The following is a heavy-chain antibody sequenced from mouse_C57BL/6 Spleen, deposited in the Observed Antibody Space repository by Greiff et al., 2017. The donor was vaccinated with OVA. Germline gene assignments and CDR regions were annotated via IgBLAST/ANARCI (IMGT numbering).Heavy chain of an antibody. CDR3: ARGYYGSSPWYFDV. D-gene: IGHD1-1*01. V-gene: IGHV1-22*01. Sequence: VQLKESGPELVKPGASVKMSCKASGYTFTDYNMHWVKQSHGKSLEWIGYINPNNGGTSYNQKFKGKATLTVNKSSSTAYMELRSLTSEDSAVYYCARGYYGSSPWYFDVWGTGTTVTVSS. CDR2: INPNNGGT. J-gene: IGHJ1*03. CDR1: GYTFTDYN.